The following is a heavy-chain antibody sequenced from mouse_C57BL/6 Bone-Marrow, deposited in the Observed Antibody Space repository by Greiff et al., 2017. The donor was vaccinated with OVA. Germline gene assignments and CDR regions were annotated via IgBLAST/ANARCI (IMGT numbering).Heavy chain of an antibody. J-gene: IGHJ3*01. CDR1: GYTFTSYG. V-gene: IGHV1-81*01. D-gene: IGHD2-3*01. CDR3: LHDGLAY. CDR2: ICPRSGNT. Sequence: VQLQQSGAELARPGASVKLSCTASGYTFTSYGISWVKQRTGQGLEWVGEICPRSGNTYYNEKFKGNATLTADKSSSTVYMELRSLTSEDSAVYFCLHDGLAYWGQGTLVTVSA.